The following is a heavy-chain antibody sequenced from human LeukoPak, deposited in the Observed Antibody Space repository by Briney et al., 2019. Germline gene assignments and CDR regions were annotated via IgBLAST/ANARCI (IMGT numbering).Heavy chain of an antibody. V-gene: IGHV1-46*01. CDR2: INPSGGST. CDR1: GYTFTSYY. CDR3: ARDHSTLWGTDSGWFDP. J-gene: IGHJ5*02. Sequence: ASVKVSCKASGYTFTSYYMHWVRQAPGQGLEWMGIINPSGGSTSYAQKFQGRVTITADESTSTAYMELSSLRSEDTAVYYCARDHSTLWGTDSGWFDPWGQGTLVTVSS. D-gene: IGHD2-2*01.